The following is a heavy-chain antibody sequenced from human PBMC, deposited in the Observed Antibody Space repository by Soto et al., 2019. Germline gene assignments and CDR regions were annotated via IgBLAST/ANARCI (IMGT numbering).Heavy chain of an antibody. CDR2: INPRTGDT. J-gene: IGHJ4*02. V-gene: IGHV1-2*02. D-gene: IGHD3-16*01. CDR1: GYTFTEYY. CDR3: ASHPTGGGAPYYFDY. Sequence: QVQLVQSGAGVKKPGASVQVSCKASGYTFTEYYLYWVRQAPGQGPEWLGGINPRTGDTNRAQKVQGRVTMPRHMSLTTASMELHRLTSDDPAVYYCASHPTGGGAPYYFDYWGQGSLVTVSS.